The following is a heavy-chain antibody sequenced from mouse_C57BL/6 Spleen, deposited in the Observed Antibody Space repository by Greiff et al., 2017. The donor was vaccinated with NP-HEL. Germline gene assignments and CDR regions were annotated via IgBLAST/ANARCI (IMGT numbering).Heavy chain of an antibody. J-gene: IGHJ4*01. CDR3: ARGNPYNAMDY. CDR2: IDPEDGDT. V-gene: IGHV14-2*01. D-gene: IGHD2-1*01. Sequence: EVQLQQSGAELVKPGGSVKLSCTASGFNITDYYMPWVKQRTEQGLEWIGRIDPEDGDTKYAPRFKGKTTITADTSSNTAYLQLSSLTSEDTAVYYCARGNPYNAMDYWGQGTTVTVSS. CDR1: GFNITDYY.